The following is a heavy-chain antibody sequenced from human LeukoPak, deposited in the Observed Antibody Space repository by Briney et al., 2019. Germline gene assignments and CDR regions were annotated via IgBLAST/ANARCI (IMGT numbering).Heavy chain of an antibody. CDR1: GGSFSGYY. V-gene: IGHV4-34*01. J-gene: IGHJ4*02. D-gene: IGHD3-10*01. CDR2: INHSINT. CDR3: ARTAHYYGSGMYDY. Sequence: PSETLPLTCAVYGGSFSGYYWSWIRQPPGKGLEWIGEINHSINTNYNPSLKSRVTISVDTSKNQFSLKLSSVTAADTAVYYCARTAHYYGSGMYDYWGQGTLVTVSS.